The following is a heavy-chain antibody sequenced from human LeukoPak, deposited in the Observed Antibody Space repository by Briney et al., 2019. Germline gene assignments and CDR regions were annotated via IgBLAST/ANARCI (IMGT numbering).Heavy chain of an antibody. CDR3: AREMPATFYFDF. CDR1: GYIFTSHY. Sequence: GASVSVSCKPSGYIFTSHYIHWVRLAPGQGLQWMGIVYVGDGRTRYAQEFQGRVTMTWDTSTSTVYMDLSSLKTEDTAVYYCAREMPATFYFDFWGQGTVVTVSS. V-gene: IGHV1-46*01. D-gene: IGHD2/OR15-2a*01. J-gene: IGHJ4*02. CDR2: VYVGDGRT.